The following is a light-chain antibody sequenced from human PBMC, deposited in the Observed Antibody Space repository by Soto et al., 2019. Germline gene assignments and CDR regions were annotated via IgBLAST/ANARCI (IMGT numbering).Light chain of an antibody. Sequence: QSVLTQPASVSGSPGQSITISCTGTSSDVGAYNFVSWYQQYPGKAPKVMIYEVNNRPSGVSNRFSGSKSGNTASQTISGLQAEDEADYYCSSFTRSSTYVFGSGTKVTVL. CDR3: SSFTRSSTYV. V-gene: IGLV2-14*01. J-gene: IGLJ1*01. CDR2: EVN. CDR1: SSDVGAYNF.